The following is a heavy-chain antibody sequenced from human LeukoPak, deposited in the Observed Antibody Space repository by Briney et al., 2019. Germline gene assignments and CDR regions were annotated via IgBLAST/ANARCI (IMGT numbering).Heavy chain of an antibody. D-gene: IGHD3-22*01. CDR3: ARSRSGDSSGYSY. J-gene: IGHJ4*02. CDR2: ISSSSSYI. Sequence: GGSLRLSCAASGFTFSSYSINWVRQAPGKGLEWVSSISSSSSYIYYADSVKGRFTISRDNAKNSLYLQMNSLRAEDTAVYYCARSRSGDSSGYSYWGQGTLVTVSS. CDR1: GFTFSSYS. V-gene: IGHV3-21*01.